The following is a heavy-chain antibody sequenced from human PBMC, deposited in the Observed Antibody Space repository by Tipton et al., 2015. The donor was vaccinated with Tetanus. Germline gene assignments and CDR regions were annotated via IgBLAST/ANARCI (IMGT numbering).Heavy chain of an antibody. CDR3: ARHPPPYYYGSGSYLDY. CDR1: GGSISSYY. D-gene: IGHD3-10*01. V-gene: IGHV4-39*01. Sequence: TLSLTCTVPGGSISSYYWSWIRQPPGKALEWIGSIYYSGSTFYHPSLQSRVTISVDTSKNQFSLRLSSVTAADTAVYFCARHPPPYYYGSGSYLDYWGQGTPATVSS. CDR2: IYYSGST. J-gene: IGHJ4*02.